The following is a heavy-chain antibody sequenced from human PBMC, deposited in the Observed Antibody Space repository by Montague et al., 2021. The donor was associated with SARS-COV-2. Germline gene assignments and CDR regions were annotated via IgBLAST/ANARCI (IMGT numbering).Heavy chain of an antibody. D-gene: IGHD3-22*01. V-gene: IGHV4-39*07. J-gene: IGHJ6*02. CDR3: SRDTRIAMLVVVTRYGLDF. CDR2: IYYTGST. Sequence: IYYTGSTYYNPSLKSRVTISLGPSKNQFSLKLSSVTAADTAVYYCSRDTRIAMLVVVTRYGLDFCGQWTTCTVSS.